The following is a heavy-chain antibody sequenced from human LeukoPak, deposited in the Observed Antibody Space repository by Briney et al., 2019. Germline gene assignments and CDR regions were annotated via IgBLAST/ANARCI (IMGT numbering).Heavy chain of an antibody. J-gene: IGHJ4*02. D-gene: IGHD3-10*01. CDR3: ARGGVDYYGSGTYYLMYYFDY. CDR2: ISGSGGDT. Sequence: GGSLRLSCAASVFTFSSLGMSWVREARGKGVEGVSTISGSGGDTYYADSVKGRFTISRDDPHNTLYLQMNSLRAEDTAVYFCARGGVDYYGSGTYYLMYYFDYWGEGALVTASS. CDR1: VFTFSSLG. V-gene: IGHV3-23*01.